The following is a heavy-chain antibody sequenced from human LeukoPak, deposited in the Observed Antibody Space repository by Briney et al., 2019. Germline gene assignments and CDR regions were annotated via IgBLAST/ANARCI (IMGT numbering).Heavy chain of an antibody. D-gene: IGHD3-10*01. CDR3: ARSRRGYYMDV. CDR2: LDPHSGDT. J-gene: IGHJ6*03. CDR1: GYSFSNFA. Sequence: ASLKVSCKASGYSFSNFAINWVRQAAGQGPEWMGRLDPHSGDTDYVQKFQGRVIMTKNTSINTAYLELRSLTSEDTAVYYCARSRRGYYMDVWGRGATVTVSS. V-gene: IGHV1-8*01.